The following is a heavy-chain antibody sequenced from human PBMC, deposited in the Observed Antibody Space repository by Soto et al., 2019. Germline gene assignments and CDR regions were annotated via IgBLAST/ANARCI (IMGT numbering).Heavy chain of an antibody. CDR3: VRGGGYDPFDY. D-gene: IGHD5-12*01. J-gene: IGHJ4*02. CDR1: GASISYGGFS. CDR2: ISHLENT. V-gene: IGHV4-30-2*06. Sequence: SETLSLTCTVSGASISYGGFSWIWIRHSPGKGLEWIGHISHLENTYFHPSFKSRLTMSIDRSRNQFSLNLSSVTAADRAVYYCVRGGGYDPFDYWGQGVLVTVSS.